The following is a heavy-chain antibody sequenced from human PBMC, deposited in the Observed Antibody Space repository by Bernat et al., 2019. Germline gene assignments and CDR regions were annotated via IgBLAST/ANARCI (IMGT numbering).Heavy chain of an antibody. Sequence: QVQLVQSGAEVKKPGASVKVSCKASGYTFTSYGISWVRQAPGQGLEWMGWISAYNGNTKYSQKFQGRVTITRDTSASTAYMELSSLRSEDTAVYYCAAHPRNPYYDILTGYFPFDYWGQGTLVTVSS. CDR1: GYTFTSYG. CDR2: ISAYNGNT. V-gene: IGHV1-18*01. D-gene: IGHD3-9*01. J-gene: IGHJ4*02. CDR3: AAHPRNPYYDILTGYFPFDY.